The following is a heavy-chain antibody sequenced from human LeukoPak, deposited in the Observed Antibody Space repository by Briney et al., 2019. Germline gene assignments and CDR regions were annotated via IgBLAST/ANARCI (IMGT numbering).Heavy chain of an antibody. Sequence: GESLKISCKGSGFSFSSYWIGWVRQLPGKGLEWMGIIYPGDSNTRYSPSFQGQVTISADKSISTAYLQWSSLKASDTAIYYCGRSTAGTKYFDYWGQGTLVTVSS. J-gene: IGHJ4*02. CDR2: IYPGDSNT. V-gene: IGHV5-51*01. D-gene: IGHD1-1*01. CDR1: GFSFSSYW. CDR3: GRSTAGTKYFDY.